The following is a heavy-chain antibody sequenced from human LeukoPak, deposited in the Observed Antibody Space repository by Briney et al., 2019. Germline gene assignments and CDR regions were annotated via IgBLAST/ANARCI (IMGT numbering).Heavy chain of an antibody. D-gene: IGHD5-24*01. CDR2: IILIFGTA. J-gene: IGHJ4*02. CDR1: GGTFSSYA. V-gene: IGHV1-69*13. Sequence: ASVKVSCKASGGTFSSYAISWVRQAPGQGLEWMGGIILIFGTANYAQKFQGRVTVTADESTSTAYMELSSLRSEDTAVYYCAGGRDGYNSLDYWGQGTLVTVSS. CDR3: AGGRDGYNSLDY.